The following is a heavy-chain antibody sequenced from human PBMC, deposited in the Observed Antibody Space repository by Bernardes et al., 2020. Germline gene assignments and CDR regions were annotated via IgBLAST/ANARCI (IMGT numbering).Heavy chain of an antibody. Sequence: GGSLRLSCVASGFSFNDYAMTWVRQAPGKGLAWVSSISGDGKSKYYSYSVSGRFAISRDNSKNTLYLQMNNLRAEDTAVYYCAKSGGDDYGDYEYYFDHWGQGTVVTISS. D-gene: IGHD4-17*01. CDR1: GFSFNDYA. V-gene: IGHV3-23*01. CDR3: AKSGGDDYGDYEYYFDH. J-gene: IGHJ4*02. CDR2: ISGDGKSK.